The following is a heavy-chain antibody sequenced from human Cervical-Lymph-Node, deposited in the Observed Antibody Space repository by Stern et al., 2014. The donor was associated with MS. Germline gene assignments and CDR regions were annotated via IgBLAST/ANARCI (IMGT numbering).Heavy chain of an antibody. V-gene: IGHV4-61*03. D-gene: IGHD1-1*01. CDR3: ARLDVSLDY. CDR2: IYYTGAT. Sequence: QVQLQESGPGLVKPSETLSLTCSVSGGSVSSGSYYWNWLRQPPGKGPEWVGYIYYTGATNYNPSLKSRVTISADTAKNDFSLKLRSVTAADTAVYYCARLDVSLDYWGQGILVTVSS. J-gene: IGHJ4*02. CDR1: GGSVSSGSYY.